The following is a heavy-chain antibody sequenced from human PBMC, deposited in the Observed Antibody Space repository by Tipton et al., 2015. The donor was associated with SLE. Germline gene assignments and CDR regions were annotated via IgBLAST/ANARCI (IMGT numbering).Heavy chain of an antibody. CDR3: AKDYNYDNADYN. CDR1: GGSISSSSYY. D-gene: IGHD4-17*01. V-gene: IGHV4-39*07. CDR2: IDHSGST. J-gene: IGHJ4*02. Sequence: GLVKPSETLSLTCTVSGGSISSSSYYWGWIRQPPGKGLEWIGEIDHSGSTNSNPSLKSRVSMSVDKSKNQFSLKLSSVTVADTAVYYCAKDYNYDNADYNWGQGKLVIVS.